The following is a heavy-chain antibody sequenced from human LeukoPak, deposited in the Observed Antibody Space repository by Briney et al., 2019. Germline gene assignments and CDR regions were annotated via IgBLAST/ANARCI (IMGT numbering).Heavy chain of an antibody. CDR3: ARRGQEGPAASPYYYYSMDV. V-gene: IGHV5-51*01. CDR2: IYPGDSDT. CDR1: GYSFTSYW. Sequence: GKSLKISCKGSGYSFTSYWIGWVRQMPGKGLEWMGIIYPGDSDTRYSPSFQGQVTISADKSISTAYLQWSSLRASDTAIYYCARRGQEGPAASPYYYYSMDVWGQGTTVTVSS. D-gene: IGHD2-2*01. J-gene: IGHJ6*02.